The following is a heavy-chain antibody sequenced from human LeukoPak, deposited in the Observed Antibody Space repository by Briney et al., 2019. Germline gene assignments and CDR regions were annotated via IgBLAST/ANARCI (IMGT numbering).Heavy chain of an antibody. CDR2: IRSDGTKT. CDR3: AKGRGKDGQSLFDY. D-gene: IGHD5-24*01. J-gene: IGHJ4*02. CDR1: RFTFSIYG. V-gene: IGHV3-30*02. Sequence: GGSLRLSCAASRFTFSIYGMHWVRQAPGKGLEWVTFIRSDGTKTHYADSVKGRFTISRDNSKNTLFLQIDNLRVDDTAVYYCAKGRGKDGQSLFDYWGQGTLITVSS.